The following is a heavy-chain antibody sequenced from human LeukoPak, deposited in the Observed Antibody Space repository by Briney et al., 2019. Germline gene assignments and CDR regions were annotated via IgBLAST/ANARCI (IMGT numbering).Heavy chain of an antibody. Sequence: GGSPRLSCAASGFTFSSYEMNWVRQAPGKGLEWISYISSSNTIYYADSVKGRFTISRDNANNSLYLQMNSLRAEDTAVYYCARDHYYGSGSFDYWGQGTLVTVSS. V-gene: IGHV3-48*03. CDR1: GFTFSSYE. CDR3: ARDHYYGSGSFDY. J-gene: IGHJ4*02. D-gene: IGHD3-10*01. CDR2: ISSSNTI.